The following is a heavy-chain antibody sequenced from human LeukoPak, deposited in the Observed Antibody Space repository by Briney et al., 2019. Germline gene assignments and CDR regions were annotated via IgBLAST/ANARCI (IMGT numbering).Heavy chain of an antibody. Sequence: ASVKVSCKASGGTFSSYAISWVRQAPGQGLEWMGWMNPNSGNTGYAQKFQGRVTITRNTSISTAYMELSSLRSEDTAVYYCARDLIATKSRKYYFDYWGQGTLVTVSS. D-gene: IGHD1-26*01. V-gene: IGHV1-8*03. CDR2: MNPNSGNT. CDR3: ARDLIATKSRKYYFDY. CDR1: GGTFSSYA. J-gene: IGHJ4*02.